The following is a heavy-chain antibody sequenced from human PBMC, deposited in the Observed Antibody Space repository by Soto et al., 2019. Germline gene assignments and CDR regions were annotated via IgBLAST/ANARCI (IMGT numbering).Heavy chain of an antibody. J-gene: IGHJ4*02. CDR3: ARDIAIVRGVTSYFDY. V-gene: IGHV1-18*04. CDR1: GYTFASFG. Sequence: ASVKVSCKASGYTFASFGFTWVRQAPGQGLEWMGWNSAYNGNTNYAQNLQGRVTLTTDTSTTTAYMELRSLMSDDTAIYYCARDIAIVRGVTSYFDYWGQGTLVTVSS. CDR2: NSAYNGNT. D-gene: IGHD3-10*01.